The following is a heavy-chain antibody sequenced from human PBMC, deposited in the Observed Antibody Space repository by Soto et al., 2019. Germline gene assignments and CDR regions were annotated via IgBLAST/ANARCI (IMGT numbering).Heavy chain of an antibody. CDR2: ISYDGSNK. D-gene: IGHD2-2*01. Sequence: QVQLVESGGGVVQPGRSLRLSCAASGFTFSSYGMHWVRQAPGKGLEWVAVISYDGSNKYYADSVKGRFTISRDNSKNTLYLQMNSLRAEDTAVYYCAKTDGCISTSCYNWFDPWGQGTLVTVSS. J-gene: IGHJ5*02. CDR1: GFTFSSYG. CDR3: AKTDGCISTSCYNWFDP. V-gene: IGHV3-30*18.